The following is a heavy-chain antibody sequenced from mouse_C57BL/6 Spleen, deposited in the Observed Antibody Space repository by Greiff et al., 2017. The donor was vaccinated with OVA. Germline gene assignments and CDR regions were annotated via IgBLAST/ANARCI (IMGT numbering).Heavy chain of an antibody. D-gene: IGHD2-4*01. Sequence: LVKPGASVKISCKASGYTFTDYYMNWVKQSHGKSLEWIGDINPNNGGTSYNQKFKGKATLTVDKSSSTAYMELRSLTSEDSAVYYCARYDYHWYFDVWGTGTTVTVSS. J-gene: IGHJ1*03. CDR3: ARYDYHWYFDV. V-gene: IGHV1-26*01. CDR2: INPNNGGT. CDR1: GYTFTDYY.